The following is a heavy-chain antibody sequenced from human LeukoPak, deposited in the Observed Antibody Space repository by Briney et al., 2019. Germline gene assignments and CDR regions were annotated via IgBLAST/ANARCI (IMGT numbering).Heavy chain of an antibody. Sequence: PGGSLRLSCAASGFTVSSNYMSWVRQAPGKGLEWVSVIYSGGSTYHADSVKGRFTISRHNSKNTLHLQMNSLRAEDTAVYYCARDYRYRADTAMVNYYYYGMDVWGQGTTVTVSS. D-gene: IGHD5-18*01. CDR2: IYSGGST. CDR3: ARDYRYRADTAMVNYYYYGMDV. CDR1: GFTVSSNY. J-gene: IGHJ6*02. V-gene: IGHV3-53*04.